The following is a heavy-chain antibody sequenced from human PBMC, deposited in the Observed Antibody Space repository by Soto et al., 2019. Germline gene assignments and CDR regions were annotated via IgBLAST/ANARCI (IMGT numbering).Heavy chain of an antibody. CDR1: GFTVSTYG. V-gene: IGHV3-30*03. CDR2: ISRDGGTK. Sequence: QVQLVESGGGVVQPGRSLRLSCAVSGFTVSTYGMHWVCQAPGKGLEWVAVISRDGGTKYYADSVKGRFTISRDNSRNTLFLEMNSLRGYDMAVYYCTGEVASGYWGQGTLVTVSS. J-gene: IGHJ4*02. CDR3: TGEVASGY. D-gene: IGHD2-8*02.